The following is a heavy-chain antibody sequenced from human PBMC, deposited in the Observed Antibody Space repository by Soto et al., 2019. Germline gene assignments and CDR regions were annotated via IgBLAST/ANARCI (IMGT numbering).Heavy chain of an antibody. Sequence: PSETLSLTCTVSGGSISSGGYYWSWIRQHPGKGLEWIGYIYYSGSAYYNPSLKSRVTISVDTSKNQFSLKLSSVTAADTAVYYCARYHCTNGVCYTIQGNWFDPWGQGTLVTVSS. CDR3: ARYHCTNGVCYTIQGNWFDP. CDR2: IYYSGSA. CDR1: GGSISSGGYY. J-gene: IGHJ5*02. V-gene: IGHV4-31*03. D-gene: IGHD2-8*01.